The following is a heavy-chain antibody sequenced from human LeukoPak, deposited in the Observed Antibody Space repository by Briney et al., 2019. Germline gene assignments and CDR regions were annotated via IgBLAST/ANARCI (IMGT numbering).Heavy chain of an antibody. J-gene: IGHJ3*02. CDR1: GGSISSGDYY. CDR2: IYYSGST. V-gene: IGHV4-30-4*01. D-gene: IGHD3-3*01. CDR3: ATHLTTIFYAFDI. Sequence: SETPSLTCTVSGGSISSGDYYWSWIRQPPGKGLEWIGYIYYSGSTYYNPSLKSRVTISVDTSKNQFSLKLSSVTAADTAVYYCATHLTTIFYAFDIWGQGTMVTVSS.